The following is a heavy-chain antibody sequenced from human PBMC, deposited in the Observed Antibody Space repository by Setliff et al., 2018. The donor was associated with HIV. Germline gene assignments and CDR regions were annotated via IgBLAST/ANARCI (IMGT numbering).Heavy chain of an antibody. CDR1: GGSISSYY. CDR2: LYVSGDT. D-gene: IGHD2-15*01. V-gene: IGHV4-4*07. Sequence: SETLSLTCTVSGGSISSYYWSWVRQPAGKGLEWIGRLYVSGDTNYNPSLKSRVTMSLDTSKKHFSLNLKSVTAADTAVYYCALTGHRLLRGYTDVWGKGTTVTVSS. CDR3: ALTGHRLLRGYTDV. J-gene: IGHJ6*03.